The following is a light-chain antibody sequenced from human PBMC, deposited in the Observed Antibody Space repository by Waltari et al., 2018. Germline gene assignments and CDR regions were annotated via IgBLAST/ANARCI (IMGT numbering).Light chain of an antibody. CDR2: GAS. Sequence: AIQMTQSPSSLSASVGDRVTITCRASHDIRNDLAWYQQKPGRVPKLLIFGASSLQSGVPSRFSGSGSGTDFTLTISSLQPEDFATYYCLQDDSYPYTFGTGTKVDVK. V-gene: IGKV1-6*01. J-gene: IGKJ3*01. CDR1: HDIRND. CDR3: LQDDSYPYT.